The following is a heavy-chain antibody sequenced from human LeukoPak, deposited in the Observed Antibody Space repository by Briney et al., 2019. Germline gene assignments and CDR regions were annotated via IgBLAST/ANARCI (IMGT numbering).Heavy chain of an antibody. V-gene: IGHV4-59*01. CDR2: IYYSGST. Sequence: PSETLSLTCTVSGGSISSYYWSWIRQPPGKGLEWIGYIYYSGSTNYNPSLKSRVTISVDTSKNQFSLKLSSVTAADTAVYYCAREARPRITMIVVPPPDAFDIWGQGTMVTVSS. CDR3: AREARPRITMIVVPPPDAFDI. J-gene: IGHJ3*02. D-gene: IGHD3-22*01. CDR1: GGSISSYY.